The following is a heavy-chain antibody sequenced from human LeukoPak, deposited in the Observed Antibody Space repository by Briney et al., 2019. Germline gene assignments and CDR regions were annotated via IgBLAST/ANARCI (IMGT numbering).Heavy chain of an antibody. D-gene: IGHD3-9*01. CDR3: ARSLILTGYKYYFDY. J-gene: IGHJ4*02. CDR2: IYHSGST. Sequence: SETLSLTCTVSGYSISSGYYWGWIRQPPGKGLEWIGSIYHSGSTYYNPSLKSRVTISVDTSKNQFSLKLSSVTAADAAVYYCARSLILTGYKYYFDYWGQGTLVAVSS. V-gene: IGHV4-38-2*02. CDR1: GYSISSGYY.